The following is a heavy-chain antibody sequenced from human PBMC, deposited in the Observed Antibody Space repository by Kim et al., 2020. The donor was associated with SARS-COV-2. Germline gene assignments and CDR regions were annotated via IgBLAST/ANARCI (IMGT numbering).Heavy chain of an antibody. D-gene: IGHD7-27*01. CDR2: A. Sequence: ANYAQKFQGRVTMTADESTSTAYMELSSLRSEDTAVYYCARVERDWGSSLWGQGTLVTVSS. J-gene: IGHJ4*02. V-gene: IGHV1-69*01. CDR3: ARVERDWGSSL.